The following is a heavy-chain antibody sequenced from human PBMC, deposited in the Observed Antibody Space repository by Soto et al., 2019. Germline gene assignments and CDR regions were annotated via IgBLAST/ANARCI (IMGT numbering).Heavy chain of an antibody. CDR3: ATDRSSGSYPIDY. D-gene: IGHD3-10*01. Sequence: HPWGSLRLSCAASGFTFSSYWMHWVRQAPGKGLVWVSRINSDGSSTSYADSVKGRFTISRDNAKNTLYLQMNSLRAEDTAVYYCATDRSSGSYPIDYWGQGTLVTVSS. V-gene: IGHV3-74*01. CDR1: GFTFSSYW. J-gene: IGHJ4*02. CDR2: INSDGSST.